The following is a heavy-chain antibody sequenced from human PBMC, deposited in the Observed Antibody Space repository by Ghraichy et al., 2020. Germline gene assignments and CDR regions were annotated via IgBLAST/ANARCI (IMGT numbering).Heavy chain of an antibody. V-gene: IGHV3-33*05. CDR1: GFMFNNSG. Sequence: GESLNISCAASGFMFNNSGMHWVRQRPGKGLEWVSLISYDGSKENYAESVKGRFTVSRDNSKNTLFLEMNSLRDEDTAVYFCARDRGGDNYDSSGQDDAFDIWGQGTMVTVSS. J-gene: IGHJ3*02. CDR3: ARDRGGDNYDSSGQDDAFDI. D-gene: IGHD3-22*01. CDR2: ISYDGSKE.